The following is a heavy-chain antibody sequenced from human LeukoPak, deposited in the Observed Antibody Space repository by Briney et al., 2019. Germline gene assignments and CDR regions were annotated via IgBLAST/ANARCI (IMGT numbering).Heavy chain of an antibody. J-gene: IGHJ1*01. CDR2: IYHSGST. D-gene: IGHD6-6*01. V-gene: IGHV4-59*01. CDR1: GGSISTYY. CDR3: ARGGAARLHFQN. Sequence: SETLSLTCTVSGGSISTYYWNWIRQPPGKGLEWLGYIYHSGSTNYNPSLQSRVTISVDTSKNQFSLNLNSVTAADTAVYYCARGGAARLHFQNWGQGTLVTVSS.